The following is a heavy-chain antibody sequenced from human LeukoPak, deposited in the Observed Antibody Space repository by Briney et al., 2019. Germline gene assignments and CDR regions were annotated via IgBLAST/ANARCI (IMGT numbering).Heavy chain of an antibody. CDR3: AKDRVVSTLERGAYFQH. CDR2: ISGSGGST. CDR1: GFTFSSYA. D-gene: IGHD2-21*01. V-gene: IGHV3-23*01. J-gene: IGHJ1*01. Sequence: GGSLRLSCAASGFTFSSYAMSWVRQAPGKGLKWVSTISGSGGSTFYADSVKGRFTISRDNSKNTLYLQMNSLRAEDTAVYYCAKDRVVSTLERGAYFQHWGQGTLVTVSS.